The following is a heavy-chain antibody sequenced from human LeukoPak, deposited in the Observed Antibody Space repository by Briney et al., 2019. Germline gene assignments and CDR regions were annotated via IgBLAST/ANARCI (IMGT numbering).Heavy chain of an antibody. CDR3: ARHGPWDYGGNSGEWFDP. Sequence: AGSLRLSCAASGFTFSDYNMSWIRQAPGKGLEWVSYISSSSSYTNYADSVKGRFTISRDNAKNSLYLQMNSLRAEDTAVYYCARHGPWDYGGNSGEWFDPWGQGTLVTVSS. V-gene: IGHV3-11*06. D-gene: IGHD4-23*01. CDR1: GFTFSDYN. CDR2: ISSSSSYT. J-gene: IGHJ5*02.